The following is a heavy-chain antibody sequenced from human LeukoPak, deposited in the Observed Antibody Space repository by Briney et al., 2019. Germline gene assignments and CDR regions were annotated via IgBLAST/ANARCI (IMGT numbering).Heavy chain of an antibody. V-gene: IGHV3-53*01. J-gene: IGHJ4*02. D-gene: IGHD3-22*01. CDR3: VTVPDDIGYYYNY. CDR1: GFRVSGHY. Sequence: GGSLRLSCTDSGFRVSGHYMSWFRQAPGKGLEWVSVIYSDGKTFYADSVKGRFTASKDTSKNVMYLQMNSLTVADTALYYCVTVPDDIGYYYNYWGQGTLVTVSS. CDR2: IYSDGKT.